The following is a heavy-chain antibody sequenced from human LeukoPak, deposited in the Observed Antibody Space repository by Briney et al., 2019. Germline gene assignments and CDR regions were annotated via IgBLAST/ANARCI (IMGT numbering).Heavy chain of an antibody. V-gene: IGHV3-9*01. CDR3: AKGFGELLHNWFDP. D-gene: IGHD3-10*01. J-gene: IGHJ5*02. CDR1: GFTFDDYA. Sequence: PGGSLRLPCAASGFTFDDYAMHWVRHAPGKGLGWVSGISWNSGSIGYADSVKGRFTISRDNAKNSLYLQMNSLRAEDTALYYCAKGFGELLHNWFDPWGQGTLVTVSS. CDR2: ISWNSGSI.